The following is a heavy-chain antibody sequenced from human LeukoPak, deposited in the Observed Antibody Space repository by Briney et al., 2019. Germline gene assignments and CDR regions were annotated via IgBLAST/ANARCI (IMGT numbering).Heavy chain of an antibody. V-gene: IGHV3-53*01. Sequence: PGGSLRLSCVASGIDISYHYVGWVRQAPGKGLEWVSVIHTGGTTHYADSVKGRFTISKDNSNNTVFLQMNSLRDEDAGVYYCAKGLRTGVGPYKGYHYYMDVWGKGATVTVSS. CDR3: AKGLRTGVGPYKGYHYYMDV. CDR2: IHTGGTT. J-gene: IGHJ6*03. CDR1: GIDISYHY. D-gene: IGHD3-10*01.